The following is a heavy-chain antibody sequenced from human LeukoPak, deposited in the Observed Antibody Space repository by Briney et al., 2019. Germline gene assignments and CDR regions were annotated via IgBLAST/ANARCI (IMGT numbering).Heavy chain of an antibody. CDR3: AKDGGLWVSAHWGDS. D-gene: IGHD7-27*01. CDR1: GFTFSSYT. Sequence: LSGGSLRLPCTASGFTFSSYTMSWVRQAPGKGLKWVSTISTGGGNTYYADSVKGRFTVSRDDSKNTLYLQMNSLRAEDTAVYYCAKDGGLWVSAHWGDSWGRGTLVTVSS. CDR2: ISTGGGNT. J-gene: IGHJ4*02. V-gene: IGHV3-23*01.